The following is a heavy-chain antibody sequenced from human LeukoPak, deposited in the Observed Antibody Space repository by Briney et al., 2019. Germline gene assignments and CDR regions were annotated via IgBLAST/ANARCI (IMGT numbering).Heavy chain of an antibody. CDR3: ARGPLSGGAIQLDS. V-gene: IGHV3-74*01. Sequence: PGGSLRLSCAASGFMFSSYWMHWVRQAPGEGLVWVSRINPDGRSTSHADSVKGRFTMSRDNARDTLYLQMNSLRAEDTAVYYCARGPLSGGAIQLDSWGQGTLVTVSS. CDR1: GFMFSSYW. J-gene: IGHJ4*02. D-gene: IGHD2-21*01. CDR2: INPDGRST.